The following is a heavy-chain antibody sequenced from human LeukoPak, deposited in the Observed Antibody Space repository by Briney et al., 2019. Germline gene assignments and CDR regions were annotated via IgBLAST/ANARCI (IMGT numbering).Heavy chain of an antibody. CDR1: GFTVSSNY. Sequence: PGGSLRLSCAASGFTVSSNYMSWVRQAPGKGREGGSVVYSGGSTYYADSVQGRFTISRDNSKNPLYLQMNSLRADDTAVYYCARDEETSRAPHYWGQGTLVTVS. J-gene: IGHJ4*02. CDR3: ARDEETSRAPHY. D-gene: IGHD3-10*01. V-gene: IGHV3-53*01. CDR2: VYSGGST.